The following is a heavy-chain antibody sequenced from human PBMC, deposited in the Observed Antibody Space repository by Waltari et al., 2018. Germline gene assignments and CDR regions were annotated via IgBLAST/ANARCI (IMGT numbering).Heavy chain of an antibody. CDR3: AREDICRSTTCYTLDY. D-gene: IGHD2-2*02. CDR2: MSYDGSSK. Sequence: QVQMVESGGGVVQPGRSLRLSCAASGFTFSSYSIHGVRQAPGKGLDWVALMSYDGSSKYYADSVKGRFTVSRDNSKNTVYLQLNSLRVEDTAVYYCAREDICRSTTCYTLDYWGLGTLVTVSS. J-gene: IGHJ4*02. V-gene: IGHV3-30*01. CDR1: GFTFSSYS.